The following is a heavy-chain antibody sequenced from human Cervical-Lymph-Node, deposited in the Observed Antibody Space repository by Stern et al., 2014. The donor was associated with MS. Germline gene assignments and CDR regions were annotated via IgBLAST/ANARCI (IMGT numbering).Heavy chain of an antibody. V-gene: IGHV3-21*01. J-gene: IGHJ4*02. D-gene: IGHD4-23*01. CDR1: GFTFSSYS. CDR3: ARGRGGNYRYYFDY. Sequence: EDQLVESGGGLVQPGGSLRLSCAASGFTFSSYSMNWVRQAPGKGLEWDASISSGGSYLYYVDSLKGRFTISRDNGKTSLFLQMNSLRAENTAVYYCARGRGGNYRYYFDYWGQGTLVTVSS. CDR2: ISSGGSYL.